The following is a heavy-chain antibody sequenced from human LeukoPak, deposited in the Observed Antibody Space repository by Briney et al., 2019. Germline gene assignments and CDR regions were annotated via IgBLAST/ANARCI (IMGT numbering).Heavy chain of an antibody. J-gene: IGHJ6*02. CDR2: INSDGSST. V-gene: IGHV3-74*01. CDR3: ARADSNYYGSGSSGMDV. CDR1: GFTFSSYW. D-gene: IGHD3-10*01. Sequence: GGSLRLSCAASGFTFSSYWMHWVRQAPGKGLVWVSRINSDGSSTSYADSVKGRFTISRDNAKNTLYLQMNSLRAEDTAVYYCARADSNYYGSGSSGMDVWGQGTTVTVSS.